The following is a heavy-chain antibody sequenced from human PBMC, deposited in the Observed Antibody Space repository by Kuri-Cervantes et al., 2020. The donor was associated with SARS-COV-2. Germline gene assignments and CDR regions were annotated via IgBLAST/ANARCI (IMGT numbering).Heavy chain of an antibody. CDR2: IWYGGSNK. J-gene: IGHJ2*01. CDR3: AKDYSSSSDWYFDL. Sequence: LSLTCAASGFTFSSYSMHWVRQAPGKGLEWVAVIWYGGSNKYYADSVKGRFTISRDNSKNTLYLQMNSLRAEDTAVYYCAKDYSSSSDWYFDLWGRGTLVTVSS. CDR1: GFTFSSYS. V-gene: IGHV3-30*18. D-gene: IGHD6-6*01.